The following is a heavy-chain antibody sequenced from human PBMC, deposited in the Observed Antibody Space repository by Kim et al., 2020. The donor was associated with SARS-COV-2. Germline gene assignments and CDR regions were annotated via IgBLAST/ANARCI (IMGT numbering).Heavy chain of an antibody. V-gene: IGHV5-10-1*01. J-gene: IGHJ5*02. Sequence: GESLKISCKGSGYSFTSYWISWVRQMPGKGLEWMGRIDPSDSYTNYSPSFQGHVTISADKSISTAYLQLSSLKASDTAMYYCARGFIAAAGLGLFDPWGQGTLVTVSS. D-gene: IGHD6-13*01. CDR1: GYSFTSYW. CDR3: ARGFIAAAGLGLFDP. CDR2: IDPSDSYT.